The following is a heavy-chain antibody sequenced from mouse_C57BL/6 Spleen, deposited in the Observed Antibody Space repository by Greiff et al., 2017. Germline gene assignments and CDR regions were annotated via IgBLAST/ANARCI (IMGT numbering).Heavy chain of an antibody. Sequence: QVQLQQPGTELVKPGASVKLSCKASGYTFTSYWMHWVKQRPGQGLEWIGNINPSNGGINYNEKFKIKATLTVDKSSSPAYMQLSRLTSEDSAVYYSARWYYGKGDYWGQGTTLTVST. CDR1: GYTFTSYW. D-gene: IGHD1-1*01. V-gene: IGHV1-53*01. CDR2: INPSNGGI. CDR3: ARWYYGKGDY. J-gene: IGHJ2*01.